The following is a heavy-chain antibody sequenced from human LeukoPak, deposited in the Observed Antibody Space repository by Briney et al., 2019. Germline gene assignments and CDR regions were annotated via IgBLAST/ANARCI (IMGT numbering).Heavy chain of an antibody. CDR2: IYSGGST. V-gene: IGHV3-66*01. D-gene: IGHD6-13*01. Sequence: GGSLRLSCAASGFTVSSNYMSWVRQAPGKGLEWVSVIYSGGSTYYADSVKGRFTISRDNSKNTLYLQMNSLRAEDTAVYYCARDRRGYSSSWYPPSSWFDPWGQGTLVTVST. CDR1: GFTVSSNY. J-gene: IGHJ5*02. CDR3: ARDRRGYSSSWYPPSSWFDP.